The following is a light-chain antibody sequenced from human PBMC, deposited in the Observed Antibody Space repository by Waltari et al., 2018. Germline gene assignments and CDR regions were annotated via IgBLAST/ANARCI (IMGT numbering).Light chain of an antibody. V-gene: IGLV1-40*01. J-gene: IGLJ3*02. CDR3: QSYDTSLSVV. CDR1: GSNIGAGYD. CDR2: DRS. Sequence: QSVLTQPPSVSGAPGQRVTISCTGSGSNIGAGYDVHWYQQLPRAAPKLLIYDRSSRPLGVPARCFGSTSGTSASLAITGLQAEDEADYYCQSYDTSLSVVFGGGTKLTVL.